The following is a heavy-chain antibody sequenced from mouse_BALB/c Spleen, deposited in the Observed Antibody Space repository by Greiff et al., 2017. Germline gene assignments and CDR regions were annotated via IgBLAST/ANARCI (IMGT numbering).Heavy chain of an antibody. CDR1: GYTFTSYW. V-gene: IGHV1S81*02. D-gene: IGHD2-14*01. J-gene: IGHJ3*01. CDR2: INPSNGRT. CDR3: TFAYYRYDWFAY. Sequence: QVQLQQPGAELVKPGASVKLSCKASGYTFTSYWMHWVKQRPGQGLEWIGEINPSNGRTNFNEKFKSKATLTVDKSSSTAYMQLSSLTSEDSAVYYCTFAYYRYDWFAYWGQGTLVTVSA.